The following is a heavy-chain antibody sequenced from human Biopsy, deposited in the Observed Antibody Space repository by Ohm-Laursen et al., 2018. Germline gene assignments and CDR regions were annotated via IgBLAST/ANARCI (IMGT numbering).Heavy chain of an antibody. J-gene: IGHJ6*02. CDR2: IWYDGTNK. V-gene: IGHV3-33*01. CDR1: GFSFSDYG. D-gene: IGHD6-6*01. Sequence: SLRLSCAASGFSFSDYGMHWVRQAPGRGLEWVAVIWYDGTNKYYAESVEGRFAISRDNSKNMVYLQMGSLTVEDTAVYYCARDSSRRAREGGMDVWGQGTTVTVSS. CDR3: ARDSSRRAREGGMDV.